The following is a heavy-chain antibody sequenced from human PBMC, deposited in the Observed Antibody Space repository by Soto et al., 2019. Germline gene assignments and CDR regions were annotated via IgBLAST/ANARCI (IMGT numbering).Heavy chain of an antibody. CDR2: IYYSGST. Sequence: SETLSLTCTVSGGSISSYYWSWIRQPPGKGLEWIGYIYYSGSTNYNPSLKSRVTISVDTSKNQFSLKLSSVTAADTAVYYCARVGIYDSSGYLDYWGQGTLVTVSS. V-gene: IGHV4-59*01. CDR1: GGSISSYY. D-gene: IGHD3-22*01. J-gene: IGHJ4*02. CDR3: ARVGIYDSSGYLDY.